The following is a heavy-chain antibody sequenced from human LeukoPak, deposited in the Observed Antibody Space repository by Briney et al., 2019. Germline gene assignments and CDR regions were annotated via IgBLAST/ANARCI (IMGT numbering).Heavy chain of an antibody. V-gene: IGHV4-30-2*01. CDR3: ARVVRAVAGIRGYFDY. CDR2: IYHSGST. CDR1: GGSISSGGYS. J-gene: IGHJ4*02. D-gene: IGHD6-19*01. Sequence: SETLSLTCAVPGGSISSGGYSWSWIRQPPGKGLEWIGYIYHSGSTYYNPSLKSRVTISVDRSKNQFSLKLSSVTAADTAVYYCARVVRAVAGIRGYFDYWGQGTLVTVSS.